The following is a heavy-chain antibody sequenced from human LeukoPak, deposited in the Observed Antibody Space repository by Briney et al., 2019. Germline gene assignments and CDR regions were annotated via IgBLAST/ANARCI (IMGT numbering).Heavy chain of an antibody. CDR1: GFTFSSYG. D-gene: IGHD2-15*01. Sequence: GGSLRLSCAASGFTFSSYGMHWVRQAPGKGLEWVAVISYDGSNKYYADSVKGRFTISRDNSKNTLYLQMNSLRAEDTAVYYCAKVGYCSGGSCYSSYYYYMDVWGKGTTVTVSS. V-gene: IGHV3-30*18. J-gene: IGHJ6*03. CDR2: ISYDGSNK. CDR3: AKVGYCSGGSCYSSYYYYMDV.